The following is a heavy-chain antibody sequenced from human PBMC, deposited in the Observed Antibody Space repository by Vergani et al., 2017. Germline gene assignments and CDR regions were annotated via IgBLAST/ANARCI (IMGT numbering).Heavy chain of an antibody. CDR1: GSTVSGNY. V-gene: IGHV3-66*02. Sequence: ELKLVESGGGVVQPGGSLRLSCAASGSTVSGNYMTWVRQATGEGLEWVSNIYSGDETYYADSVKGRVTISRDTSKNTLHLQINNLRVEDTAVYYCARGNYYGSGTYVDPWGQGTLVTVSS. J-gene: IGHJ5*02. CDR2: IYSGDET. D-gene: IGHD3-10*01. CDR3: ARGNYYGSGTYVDP.